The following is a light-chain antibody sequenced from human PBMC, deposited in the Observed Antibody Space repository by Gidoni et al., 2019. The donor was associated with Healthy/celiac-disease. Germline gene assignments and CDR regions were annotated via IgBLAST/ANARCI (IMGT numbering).Light chain of an antibody. CDR2: AAS. Sequence: LQMTQSPSSLSASVGDRVTITCRASQSISSYLNWYQQKPGKAPKLLIYAASSLQSGVPSRFSGSGSGTDFTLTISRLQPEDVATYYCQQSYSTPFTFGPGTKVDIK. J-gene: IGKJ3*01. CDR1: QSISSY. CDR3: QQSYSTPFT. V-gene: IGKV1-39*01.